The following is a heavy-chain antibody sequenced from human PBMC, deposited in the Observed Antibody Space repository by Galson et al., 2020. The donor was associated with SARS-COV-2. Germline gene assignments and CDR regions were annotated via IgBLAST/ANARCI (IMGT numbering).Heavy chain of an antibody. CDR3: ARGLAAASYYYGMDV. Sequence: SETLSLTCAVSGGSISSGGYSWTWIRQPPGKGLEWIGYIYHTGSTYYKSSLKSRVTISVDRSKNQFSLKLSSVTAADTAVYYCARGLAAASYYYGMDVWGQGTTVTVSS. V-gene: IGHV4-30-2*01. CDR2: IYHTGST. J-gene: IGHJ6*02. CDR1: GGSISSGGYS. D-gene: IGHD6-13*01.